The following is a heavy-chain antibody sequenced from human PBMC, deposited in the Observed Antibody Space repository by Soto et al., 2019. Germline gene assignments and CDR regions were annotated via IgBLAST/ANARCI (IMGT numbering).Heavy chain of an antibody. J-gene: IGHJ4*02. D-gene: IGHD2-21*02. CDR2: IKPNSGGT. V-gene: IGHV1-2*02. CDR3: ASAAVTATAGLDF. CDR1: GYTLSDIY. Sequence: AQVKVSCKASGYTLSDIYMHWVRQAPGQGLEWMGWIKPNSGGTESAEKFQGRVTMTRDTSISTDYMELSRLTSDDTAVYYCASAAVTATAGLDFWFQGTQVTVSS.